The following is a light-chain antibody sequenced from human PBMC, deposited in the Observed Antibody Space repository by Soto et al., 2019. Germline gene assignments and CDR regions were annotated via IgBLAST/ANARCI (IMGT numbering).Light chain of an antibody. V-gene: IGKV3-15*01. CDR1: QSVSSN. CDR2: VAS. J-gene: IGKJ4*01. CDR3: QQYNVWPLT. Sequence: EIVMTQSPATLSVSRGERATLSCRASQSVSSNLAWYQQKPGHTPKLLIYVASTRATGIPARFSGSGSGTEFTLTISSLQSEDFAVYYCQQYNVWPLTFGGGTKVEFK.